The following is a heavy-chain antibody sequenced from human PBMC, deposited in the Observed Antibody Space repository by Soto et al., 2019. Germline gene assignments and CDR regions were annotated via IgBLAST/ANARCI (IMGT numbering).Heavy chain of an antibody. J-gene: IGHJ6*02. CDR1: GFTFSSYA. CDR2: ISGSGGST. V-gene: IGHV3-23*01. D-gene: IGHD2-2*02. CDR3: AKVYCSSTSCSTYYYYYGMDV. Sequence: GGSLRLSCAASGFTFSSYAMSWVRQAPGKGLEWVSAISGSGGSTYYADSVKGRFTISRDNSKNTLYLQMNSLRAEDTAVYYCAKVYCSSTSCSTYYYYYGMDVWGQGTTVTVSS.